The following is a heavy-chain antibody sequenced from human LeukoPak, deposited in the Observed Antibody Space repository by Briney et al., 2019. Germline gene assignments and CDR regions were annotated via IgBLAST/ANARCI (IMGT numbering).Heavy chain of an antibody. Sequence: GGSLRLSCAASGFTLSDYSMNWVRQAPGKGLEWVSYISSSGSPIYYADSLKGRFTISRDTAKNSLYLQIDSLRAEDTAVYYCARETSTWYPMDSWGQGTLVTVSS. V-gene: IGHV3-48*01. CDR1: GFTLSDYS. J-gene: IGHJ4*02. CDR2: ISSSGSPI. D-gene: IGHD6-13*01. CDR3: ARETSTWYPMDS.